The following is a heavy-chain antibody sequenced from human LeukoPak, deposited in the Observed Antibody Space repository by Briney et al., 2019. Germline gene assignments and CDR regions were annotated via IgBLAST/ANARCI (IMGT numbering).Heavy chain of an antibody. CDR2: ISAYNGNT. J-gene: IGHJ6*02. V-gene: IGHV1-18*04. CDR3: ARDVFGDSGYAYYYYGMDV. Sequence: GASVKVSCKASGYKFTGYYIHWVRQAPGQGLEWMGWISAYNGNTNYAQKLQGRVTMTTDTSTSTAYMELRSLRSDDTAVYYCARDVFGDSGYAYYYYGMDVWGQGTTVTVSS. CDR1: GYKFTGYY. D-gene: IGHD5-12*01.